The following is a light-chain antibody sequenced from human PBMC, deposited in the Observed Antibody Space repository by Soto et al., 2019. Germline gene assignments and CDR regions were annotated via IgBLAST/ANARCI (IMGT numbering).Light chain of an antibody. CDR2: EIS. Sequence: QSALTQPASVSGSPGQSITISCTGTSSDVGRYNYVYWYQQYPGKAPKLMIYEISNRPSGVSIRFSGSKSGNTASLTISGLQAEDEADYYCTSYTSSNTYVFGGGTKVTVL. J-gene: IGLJ1*01. CDR3: TSYTSSNTYV. CDR1: SSDVGRYNY. V-gene: IGLV2-14*01.